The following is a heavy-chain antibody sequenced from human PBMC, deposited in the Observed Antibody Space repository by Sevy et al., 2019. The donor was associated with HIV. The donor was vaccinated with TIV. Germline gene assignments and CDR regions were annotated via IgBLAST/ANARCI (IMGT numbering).Heavy chain of an antibody. CDR2: ISSSSSYI. Sequence: GGSLRLSCAASEFTFNIYTMNWVRRAPGKGLEWVSSISSSSSYIYYADSVKGRFTISRDNAKNSLYLQMNSLRAEDTAVYYCGRARRTVTSGGAFDIWGQGTMVTVSS. D-gene: IGHD4-17*01. J-gene: IGHJ3*02. V-gene: IGHV3-21*01. CDR1: EFTFNIYT. CDR3: GRARRTVTSGGAFDI.